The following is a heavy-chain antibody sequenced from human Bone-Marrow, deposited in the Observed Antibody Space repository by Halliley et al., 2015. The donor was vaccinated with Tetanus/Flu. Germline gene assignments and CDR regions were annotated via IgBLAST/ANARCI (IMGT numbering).Heavy chain of an antibody. CDR1: GFTFSGSA. CDR3: SRLGYSGNPLID. J-gene: IGHJ4*02. CDR2: IRSKAKSYAT. V-gene: IGHV3-73*01. Sequence: SLRLSCAASGFTFSGSAMHWVRQASGKGLEWVGRIRSKAKSYATAYAASVTGRFTISRDDSKNTAYLQMNSLKTEDTAVYYCSRLGYSGNPLIDWGQGTLVTVSS. D-gene: IGHD4-4*01.